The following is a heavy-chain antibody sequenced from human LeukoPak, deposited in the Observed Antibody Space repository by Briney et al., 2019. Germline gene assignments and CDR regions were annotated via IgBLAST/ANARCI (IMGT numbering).Heavy chain of an antibody. V-gene: IGHV3-23*01. D-gene: IGHD3-10*01. J-gene: IGHJ4*02. CDR2: GGSL. Sequence: GGSLSYADSVEGRFTISRDNSKNTLYLQMNSLRAEDTAVYYCAKGDTYYYGSGSETFDYWGQGTLVTVSS. CDR3: AKGDTYYYGSGSETFDY.